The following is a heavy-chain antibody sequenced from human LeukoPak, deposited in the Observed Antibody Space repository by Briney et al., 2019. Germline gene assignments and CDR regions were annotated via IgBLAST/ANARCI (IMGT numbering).Heavy chain of an antibody. CDR3: ARVDGYHSFDY. CDR1: GYIFTSYG. V-gene: IGHV1-18*01. CDR2: ISVYNDNT. J-gene: IGHJ4*02. Sequence: ASVKVSCKASGYIFTSYGIAWVRQAPGQGLEWMGWISVYNDNTNYAQKLQGRVTMTTDTSTSTAYIELRSLRSDDTAVYYCARVDGYHSFDYWGQGTLVTVSS. D-gene: IGHD5-24*01.